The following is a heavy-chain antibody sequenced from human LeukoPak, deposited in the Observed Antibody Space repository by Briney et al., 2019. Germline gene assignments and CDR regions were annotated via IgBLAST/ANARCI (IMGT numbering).Heavy chain of an antibody. CDR1: GGSISSSSYY. D-gene: IGHD4-11*01. Sequence: SETLSLTCTVSGGSISSSSYYWGWIRQPPGKGLEWIGSIYYSGSTYYNPSLKSRVTISVDMSKNQFSLKLSSVTAADTAVYYCARSYGNYGDYYMDVWGKGTTVTVSS. CDR2: IYYSGST. V-gene: IGHV4-39*01. J-gene: IGHJ6*03. CDR3: ARSYGNYGDYYMDV.